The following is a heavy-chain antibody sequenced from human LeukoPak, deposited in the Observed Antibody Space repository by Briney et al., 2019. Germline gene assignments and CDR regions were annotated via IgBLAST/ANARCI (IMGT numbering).Heavy chain of an antibody. Sequence: GGSLRLSCAASGFTASGNSMSWVRQAPGKGLEWVAVIYSVGSTYYADSVKGRFTISRDNSKNTLYLQMSSLRAEDTAVYYCARDGNYDSSGYYSLDYWGQGTLVTVSS. J-gene: IGHJ4*02. D-gene: IGHD3-22*01. CDR3: ARDGNYDSSGYYSLDY. V-gene: IGHV3-66*01. CDR1: GFTASGNS. CDR2: IYSVGST.